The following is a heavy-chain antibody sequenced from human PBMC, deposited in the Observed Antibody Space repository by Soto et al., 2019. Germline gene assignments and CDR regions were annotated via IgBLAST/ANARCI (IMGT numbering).Heavy chain of an antibody. CDR2: TRDKANSDTT. J-gene: IGHJ4*02. CDR1: GFTFSDHY. CDR3: ASANSGNDY. D-gene: IGHD3-10*01. Sequence: EVQLVESGGGLVQPGGSLRLSCAASGFTFSDHYMDWVRQAPGKGLEWVGRTRDKANSDTTEYAASVKGRFTISRDDSKNSLYLQMNSLKTEDTAVYYCASANSGNDYWGQGTLVTVSS. V-gene: IGHV3-72*01.